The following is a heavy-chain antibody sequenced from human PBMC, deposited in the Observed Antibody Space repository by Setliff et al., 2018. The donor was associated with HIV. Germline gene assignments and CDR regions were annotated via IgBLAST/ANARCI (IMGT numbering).Heavy chain of an antibody. CDR3: ASTSRRLGDSSGNEGAFDI. D-gene: IGHD3-22*01. J-gene: IGHJ3*02. CDR1: GYSLSSGYF. V-gene: IGHV4-38-2*01. Sequence: LSLTCAVSGYSLSSGYFWGWIRQPPGKGLEWIGSIYHSGSTYYNPSLKSRVTISVDTSKNQFSLKLSSVTAADTAVYYCASTSRRLGDSSGNEGAFDIWGQGTMVTVS. CDR2: IYHSGST.